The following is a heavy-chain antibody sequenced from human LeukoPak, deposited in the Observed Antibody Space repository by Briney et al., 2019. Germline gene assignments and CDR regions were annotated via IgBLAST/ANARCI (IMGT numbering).Heavy chain of an antibody. J-gene: IGHJ4*02. CDR2: IKEDGSAK. V-gene: IGHV3-7*01. CDR3: ARLSYDSGTHYTCYEH. D-gene: IGHD3-10*01. Sequence: PGGSLRLSCAASGFTFSNYWMSWVRQAPGKGLEWVANIKEDGSAKYYVDSVKGRFTISRDNAKNSVYLQMNSLRADDTAVYYCARLSYDSGTHYTCYEHWGQGTLVTVSS. CDR1: GFTFSNYW.